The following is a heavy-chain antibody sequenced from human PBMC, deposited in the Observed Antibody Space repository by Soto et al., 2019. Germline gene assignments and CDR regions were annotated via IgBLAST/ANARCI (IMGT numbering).Heavy chain of an antibody. J-gene: IGHJ4*02. CDR2: IYYSGST. CDR3: AATGYSSSWTGGQIDY. CDR1: VGSISSYY. V-gene: IGHV4-59*01. D-gene: IGHD6-13*01. Sequence: TSETLSLTCTVSVGSISSYYWSWIRQPPGKGLEWIGYIYYSGSTNYNPSLKSRVTISVDTSKNQFSLKLSSVTAADTAVYYCAATGYSSSWTGGQIDYWGQGTLVTVS.